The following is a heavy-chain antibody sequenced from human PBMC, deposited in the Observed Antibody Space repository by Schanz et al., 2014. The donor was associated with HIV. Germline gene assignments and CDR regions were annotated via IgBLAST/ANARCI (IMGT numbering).Heavy chain of an antibody. Sequence: EMQLLESGGGLEQPGGSLRLSCAASGFTFSIYAMSWVRQAPGKGLEWVSSISGSVGSTYYADSVKGRFTISRDNSKNTLYLQMNTLRAEDTAVYYCAKGSNYYGLDVWGQGTTVTVSS. J-gene: IGHJ6*02. D-gene: IGHD3-10*01. V-gene: IGHV3-23*01. CDR1: GFTFSIYA. CDR3: AKGSNYYGLDV. CDR2: ISGSVGST.